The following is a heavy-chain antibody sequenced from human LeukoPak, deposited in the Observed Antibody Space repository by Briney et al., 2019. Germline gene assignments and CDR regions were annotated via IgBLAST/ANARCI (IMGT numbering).Heavy chain of an antibody. Sequence: SETLSLTCSVSGDSISSLYWSWIRQPPGKGLEWIGYIYYSGSTNYNPSLKSRVTISVDTSKNQFSLKLSSVTAADTAVYYCARSGVRYSSSWYLVYWGQGTLVTVSS. CDR3: ARSGVRYSSSWYLVY. D-gene: IGHD6-13*01. CDR1: GDSISSLY. V-gene: IGHV4-59*11. J-gene: IGHJ4*02. CDR2: IYYSGST.